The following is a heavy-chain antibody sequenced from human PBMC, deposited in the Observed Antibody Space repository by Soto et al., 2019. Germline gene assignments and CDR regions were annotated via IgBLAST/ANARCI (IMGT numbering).Heavy chain of an antibody. Sequence: QVQLVQSGDEVKKPGASVKVSCKASGYIFVNYGIAWVRQAPRQGLEWTGWISPYTGNTHSASKVHGRLTMTTDTSTSTAYMDLGSLTSDDTAVYYWGRVDNYVTPTPQDVWGQGTTVTVSS. CDR2: ISPYTGNT. D-gene: IGHD3-16*01. J-gene: IGHJ6*02. CDR3: GRVDNYVTPTPQDV. V-gene: IGHV1-18*01. CDR1: GYIFVNYG.